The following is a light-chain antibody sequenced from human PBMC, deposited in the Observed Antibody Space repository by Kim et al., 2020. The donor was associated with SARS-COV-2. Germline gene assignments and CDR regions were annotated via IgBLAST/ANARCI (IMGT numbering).Light chain of an antibody. V-gene: IGLV3-1*01. CDR2: QDN. CDR1: KLGDKY. Sequence: DYPDQPASSTGYGDKLGDKYACWYQQKPGQSPVLVIYQDNKRHSGIPGRFSGSNSGNTATLTLSGTQAMDEADYYCQAWDSSTVVFGGGTQLTVL. CDR3: QAWDSSTVV. J-gene: IGLJ2*01.